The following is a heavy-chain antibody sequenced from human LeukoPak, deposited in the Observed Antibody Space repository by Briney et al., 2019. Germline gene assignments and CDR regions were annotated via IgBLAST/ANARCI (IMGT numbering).Heavy chain of an antibody. CDR1: GFTFSSYG. CDR2: ISYDGSNK. CDR3: ARNMGPLPNYYYYYYMDV. J-gene: IGHJ6*03. Sequence: SGGSLRLSCAASGFTFSSYGMHWVRQAPSKGLEWVAVISYDGSNKYYADSVKGRFTISRDNAKNSLYLQMNSLRAEDTAVYYCARNMGPLPNYYYYYYMDVWGKGTTVTISS. V-gene: IGHV3-30*03. D-gene: IGHD1/OR15-1a*01.